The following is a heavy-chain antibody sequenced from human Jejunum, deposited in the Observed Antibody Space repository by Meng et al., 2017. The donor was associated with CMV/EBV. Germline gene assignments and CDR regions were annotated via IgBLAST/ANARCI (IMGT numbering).Heavy chain of an antibody. CDR3: ATRTPESGGYYYGVFDY. V-gene: IGHV4-30-4*08. J-gene: IGHJ4*02. D-gene: IGHD3-22*01. CDR2: IYYSGST. CDR1: GGSISSGDYF. Sequence: QVQLHESVPGLFKPSQTLSLTCTVSGGSISSGDYFWSWIRQPPGKGLEWIGYIYYSGSTYYNPSLKSRVTISVDMSKNQCSLKLNSVTAADTAVYYCATRTPESGGYYYGVFDYWGQGTLVTVPS.